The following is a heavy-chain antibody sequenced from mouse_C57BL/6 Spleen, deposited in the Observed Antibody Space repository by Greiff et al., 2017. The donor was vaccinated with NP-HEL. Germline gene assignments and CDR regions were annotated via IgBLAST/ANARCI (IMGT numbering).Heavy chain of an antibody. CDR1: GYTFTNYW. CDR2: IYPGGGYT. V-gene: IGHV1-63*01. J-gene: IGHJ2*01. D-gene: IGHD3-2*02. Sequence: VQLQQSGAELVRPGTSVKMSCKASGYTFTNYWIGWAKQRPGHGLEWIGDIYPGGGYTNYNEKFKGKATLTADKSSSTAYMQFSSLTSEDSAIYYCAREGQLRLRDFDYWGQGTTLTVSS. CDR3: AREGQLRLRDFDY.